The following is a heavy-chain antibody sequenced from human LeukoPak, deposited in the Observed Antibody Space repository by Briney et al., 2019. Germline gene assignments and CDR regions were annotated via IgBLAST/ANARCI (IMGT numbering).Heavy chain of an antibody. CDR1: GFTFNKYW. D-gene: IGHD6-19*01. V-gene: IGHV3-74*01. CDR3: AKDRGYSSSFFEI. Sequence: GGSLRLSCAASGFTFNKYWLHWVRQAPGKGLVWVSRISPDDMSTSYADSVKGRFTISRDNAKKTLFLQMNSLRVEDMALYYCAKDRGYSSSFFEIWGQGTLVTVSS. J-gene: IGHJ4*02. CDR2: ISPDDMST.